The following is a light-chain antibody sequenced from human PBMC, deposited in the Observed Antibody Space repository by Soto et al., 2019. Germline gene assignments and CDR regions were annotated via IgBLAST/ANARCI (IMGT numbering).Light chain of an antibody. CDR2: RNN. CDR1: SSNIGSNY. CDR3: AAWDDSLSGPYVV. V-gene: IGLV1-47*01. J-gene: IGLJ2*01. Sequence: QSVLTQPPSASGTPGQRVTISCSGSSSNIGSNYVYWYQQLPGTAPKLLIYRNNQRPSGVPDRFSGSKSGTSASLAISGLRSEHEADYYSAAWDDSLSGPYVVFGGGTKLTVL.